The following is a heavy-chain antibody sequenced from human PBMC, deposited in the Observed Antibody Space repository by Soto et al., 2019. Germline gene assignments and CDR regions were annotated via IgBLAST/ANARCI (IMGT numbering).Heavy chain of an antibody. CDR3: ARGAPDSSKWRYGLQTFDS. D-gene: IGHD4-4*01. V-gene: IGHV1-69*06. J-gene: IGHJ5*01. Sequence: QVQLVQSGAEVKKPGSSVKVSCKASGGTFSNYAISWVRQAPGQGLEWMGGIIPIFDTANYAQKFQGRVTIIADKSTYTVYLQLSSLRSEDTAVYYCARGAPDSSKWRYGLQTFDSWGQGSLVTVSS. CDR1: GGTFSNYA. CDR2: IIPIFDTA.